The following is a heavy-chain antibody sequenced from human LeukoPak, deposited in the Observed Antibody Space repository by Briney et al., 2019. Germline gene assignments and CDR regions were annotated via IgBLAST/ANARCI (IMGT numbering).Heavy chain of an antibody. CDR1: GFTVSSNY. CDR2: IYIGGST. J-gene: IGHJ4*02. D-gene: IGHD3-22*01. V-gene: IGHV3-53*01. Sequence: GGSLRLSFAASGFTVSSNYMSWVRQAPGEGLEWVSVIYIGGSTDYADSIKGRFTISRDDSKNTVYLQMNSLRAEDTAVYYCARSSSAYYYEFDYWGQGTLVTVSS. CDR3: ARSSSAYYYEFDY.